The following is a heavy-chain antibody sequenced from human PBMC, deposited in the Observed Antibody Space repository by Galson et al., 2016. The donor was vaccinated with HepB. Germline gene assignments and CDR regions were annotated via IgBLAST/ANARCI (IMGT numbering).Heavy chain of an antibody. CDR3: ARGEKKSIDYWIWGPKTRYYYYGLDV. J-gene: IGHJ6*02. D-gene: IGHD3-3*01. CDR2: IRDTARSYIT. Sequence: SLRLSCAASGFSFSDYYMDWVRQAPGTGLEWVGRIRDTARSYITEYAASVKGRFLISRDDSKKSLYLPMNSLKTEDTAVYCCARGEKKSIDYWIWGPKTRYYYYGLDVWGQGTTVTVSS. CDR1: GFSFSDYY. V-gene: IGHV3-72*01.